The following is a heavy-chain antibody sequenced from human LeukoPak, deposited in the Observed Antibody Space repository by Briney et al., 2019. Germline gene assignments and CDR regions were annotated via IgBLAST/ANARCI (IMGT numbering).Heavy chain of an antibody. CDR1: GGSISSSSYY. CDR2: IYYSGST. J-gene: IGHJ4*02. D-gene: IGHD6-19*01. CDR3: AISSGWDTDY. V-gene: IGHV4-39*01. Sequence: SETLSLTCTVSGGSISSSSYYWGWIRQPPGKGLEWIGSIYYSGSTYYNPSLKSRVTMSVDTSKNQFSLKLSSVTAADTAVYYCAISSGWDTDYWGQGTLATVSS.